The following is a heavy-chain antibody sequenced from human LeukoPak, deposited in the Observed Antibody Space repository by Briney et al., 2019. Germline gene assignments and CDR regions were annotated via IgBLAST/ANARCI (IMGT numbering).Heavy chain of an antibody. Sequence: GGSLRLSCAASGFTFSSYAMHWVRQAPGKGLEGVAVISYDGSNKYYADSVKGRFTISRDNSKNTLYLQMNSMRAEDTAVDYCARGRSSSWGSFDYWGQGTLVTVSS. J-gene: IGHJ4*02. CDR2: ISYDGSNK. D-gene: IGHD6-6*01. CDR3: ARGRSSSWGSFDY. V-gene: IGHV3-30*04. CDR1: GFTFSSYA.